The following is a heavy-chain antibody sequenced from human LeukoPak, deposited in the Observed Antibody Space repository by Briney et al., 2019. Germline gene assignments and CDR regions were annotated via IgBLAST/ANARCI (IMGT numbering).Heavy chain of an antibody. Sequence: GGSLRLSCAASGFTFTTYAMNWGRQAPGKGLEWVSSIGSTSHFRYYADSLKGRVTISRDNAKNSLYLQMSSLRVEDTAVYYCARSCDGDCYSDYWGQGTLVTVSS. D-gene: IGHD2-21*02. CDR1: GFTFTTYA. CDR2: IGSTSHFR. V-gene: IGHV3-21*01. CDR3: ARSCDGDCYSDY. J-gene: IGHJ4*02.